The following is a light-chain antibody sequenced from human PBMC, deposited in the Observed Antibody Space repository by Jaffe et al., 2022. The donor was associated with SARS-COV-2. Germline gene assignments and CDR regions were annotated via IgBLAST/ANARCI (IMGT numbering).Light chain of an antibody. J-gene: IGKJ4*01. CDR1: QGISSY. CDR3: QKYDSAPLT. CDR2: AAS. V-gene: IGKV1-27*01. Sequence: DIQMTQSPSSLSASVGDRVTITCRASQGISSYLAWYQQKPGKVPKLLIYAASVLQSGVPSRFSGSGFGTDFTLTISTLRPEDVATYYCQKYDSAPLTFGGGTKVEIK.